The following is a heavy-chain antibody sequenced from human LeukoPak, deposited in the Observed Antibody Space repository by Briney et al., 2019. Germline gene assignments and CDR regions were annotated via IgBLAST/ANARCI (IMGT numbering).Heavy chain of an antibody. CDR3: ARSYYGSSGYNDWFDP. Sequence: GESLKISCKGSGYSFTSYWIGWVRQMPGKGLEWMGIIYPGDSDTRYSPSFQGQVTISADKSISTAYLQWSSLKASDTAMYYCARSYYGSSGYNDWFDPWGQGTLVTVSS. D-gene: IGHD3-22*01. V-gene: IGHV5-51*01. J-gene: IGHJ5*02. CDR2: IYPGDSDT. CDR1: GYSFTSYW.